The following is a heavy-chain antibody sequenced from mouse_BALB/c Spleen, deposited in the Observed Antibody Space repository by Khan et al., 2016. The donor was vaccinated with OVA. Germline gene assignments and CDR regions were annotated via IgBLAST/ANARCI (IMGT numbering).Heavy chain of an antibody. V-gene: IGHV5-6*01. CDR2: ISTGGHYT. J-gene: IGHJ3*01. CDR1: GFTFSTYG. Sequence: EVELVESGGDLVEPGGSLKLSCAASGFTFSTYGMSWVRQTPDKRLEWVATISTGGHYTYYPDSVRGRFTISRDNAKKTLYLQMTSLKSEDPAMFYCARLAYYYDSEGFAYWGQGTLVTVSA. D-gene: IGHD1-1*01. CDR3: ARLAYYYDSEGFAY.